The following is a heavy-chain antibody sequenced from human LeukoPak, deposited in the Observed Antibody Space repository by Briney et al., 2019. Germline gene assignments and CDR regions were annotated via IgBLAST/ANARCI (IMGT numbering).Heavy chain of an antibody. CDR1: GFTFSSYW. J-gene: IGHJ6*02. V-gene: IGHV3-7*01. CDR3: ARDDALLRFLEWLPPGMDV. D-gene: IGHD3-3*01. CDR2: IKQDGSEK. Sequence: GGSLRLSCAASGFTFSSYWMSWVRQAPGKGLEWVANIKQDGSEKYYVDSVKGRFTISRDNAKNSLYLQMNSLRAEDTAVYYCARDDALLRFLEWLPPGMDVWGQGTTVTVSS.